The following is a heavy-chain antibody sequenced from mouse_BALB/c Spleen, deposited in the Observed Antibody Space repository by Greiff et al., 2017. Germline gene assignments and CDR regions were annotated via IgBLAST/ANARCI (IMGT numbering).Heavy chain of an antibody. CDR2: IDPETGGT. CDR3: ARWECDYCFDY. J-gene: IGHJ2*01. D-gene: IGHD2-13*01. CDR1: GYTFTDYD. Sequence: QVQLQQSGAELVRPGASVTLSCKASGYTFTDYDMHWVKQTPVHGLEWIGAIDPETGGTAYNQKFKGKATLTADKSSSTAYMELRSLTSEDSAVYYCARWECDYCFDYWGQGTTLTVSS. V-gene: IGHV1-15*01.